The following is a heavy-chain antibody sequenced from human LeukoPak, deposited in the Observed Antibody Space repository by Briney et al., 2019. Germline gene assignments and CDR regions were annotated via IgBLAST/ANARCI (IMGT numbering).Heavy chain of an antibody. Sequence: PSETLSLTCTVSGGSISSYYWSWIRQPPGKGLEWIGYIYYSGSTNYNPSLKSRVTISVDTSKNQFSLKLRSVTAADTAVYYCARGLVKYYDSSGYYYVYYFDYWGQGTLVTVSS. CDR3: ARGLVKYYDSSGYYYVYYFDY. D-gene: IGHD3-22*01. CDR1: GGSISSYY. CDR2: IYYSGST. J-gene: IGHJ4*02. V-gene: IGHV4-59*01.